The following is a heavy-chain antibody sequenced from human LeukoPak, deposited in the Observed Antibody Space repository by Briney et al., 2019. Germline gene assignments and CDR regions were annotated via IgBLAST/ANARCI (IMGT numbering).Heavy chain of an antibody. CDR3: AREPRSRFGGAFDY. J-gene: IGHJ4*02. V-gene: IGHV1-2*06. Sequence: ASVKVSCKASGYTFTGYYMHWVRQAPGQGLEWMGRINPNSGGTNYAQKFQGRVTMTRDTSISTAYMELSRLRSDDTAVYYCAREPRSRFGGAFDYWGQGTLVTVSS. CDR1: GYTFTGYY. D-gene: IGHD3-16*01. CDR2: INPNSGGT.